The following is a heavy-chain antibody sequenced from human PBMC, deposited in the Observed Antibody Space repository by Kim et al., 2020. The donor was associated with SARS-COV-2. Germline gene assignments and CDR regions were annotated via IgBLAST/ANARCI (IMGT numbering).Heavy chain of an antibody. Sequence: GGSLRLSCTASGFPFNTYGMHWVRQAPGKGPEWVASIAYESSNERYADSVKGRFTISRDNSKNTLYLHMKSPRPEDSGVYYCAKSGYGGYGSYLEEWGQG. J-gene: IGHJ1*01. CDR1: GFPFNTYG. V-gene: IGHV3-30*18. CDR3: AKSGYGGYGSYLEE. CDR2: IAYESSNE. D-gene: IGHD5-12*01.